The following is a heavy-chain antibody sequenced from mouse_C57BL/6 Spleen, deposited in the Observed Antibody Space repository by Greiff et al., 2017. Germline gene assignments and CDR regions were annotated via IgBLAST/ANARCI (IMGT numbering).Heavy chain of an antibody. CDR2: INPGSGGT. V-gene: IGHV1-54*01. Sequence: QVQLQQSGAELVRPGTSVKVSCKASGYAFTNYLIEWVKQRPGQGLEWIGVINPGSGGTNYNEKFKGKATLTADKSSSTAYMQLSSLTSEDSAVYCCARGDYGSSSFDVWGTGTTVTVSS. CDR3: ARGDYGSSSFDV. J-gene: IGHJ1*03. D-gene: IGHD1-1*01. CDR1: GYAFTNYL.